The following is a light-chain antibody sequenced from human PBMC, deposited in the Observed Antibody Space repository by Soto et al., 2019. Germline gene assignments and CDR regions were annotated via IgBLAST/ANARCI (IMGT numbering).Light chain of an antibody. J-gene: IGKJ4*01. CDR3: QQYKDWPPVT. V-gene: IGKV3-15*01. CDR1: QSVSGN. Sequence: EIVMTQSPATLSVSPGERATLSCRASQSVSGNLSWYQQKPGQAPRLLIYGASTRATGITARFSGSGSGTEFTLTISSLQSEDFAVYYCQQYKDWPPVTFGGGTKVEIK. CDR2: GAS.